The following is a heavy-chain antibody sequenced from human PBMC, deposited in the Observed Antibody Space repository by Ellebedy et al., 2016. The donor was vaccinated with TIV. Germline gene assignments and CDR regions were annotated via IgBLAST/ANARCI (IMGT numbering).Heavy chain of an antibody. CDR1: GFNFSSYA. D-gene: IGHD6-19*01. CDR3: AKGSSGRWDLDY. Sequence: GESLKISXAASGFNFSSYAMSWVRQAPGKGLEWVSAISGSGGSTYYADSVKGRFTISRDNSKNTLYLQMNSLRAEDTAVYYCAKGSSGRWDLDYWGQGTLVTVSS. CDR2: ISGSGGST. J-gene: IGHJ4*02. V-gene: IGHV3-23*01.